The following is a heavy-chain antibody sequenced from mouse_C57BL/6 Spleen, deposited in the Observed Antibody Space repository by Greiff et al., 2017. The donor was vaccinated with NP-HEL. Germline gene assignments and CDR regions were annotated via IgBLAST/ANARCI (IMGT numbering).Heavy chain of an antibody. CDR3: ARHKTTVVAKDAMDY. CDR1: GFTFSSYG. D-gene: IGHD1-1*01. Sequence: EVKLVESGGDLVKPGGSLKLSCAASGFTFSSYGMSWVRQTPDKRLEWVATISSGGSYTYYPDSVKGRFTISRDNAKNTLYLQMSSLKSEDTAMYYCARHKTTVVAKDAMDYWGQGTSVTVSS. V-gene: IGHV5-6*01. CDR2: ISSGGSYT. J-gene: IGHJ4*01.